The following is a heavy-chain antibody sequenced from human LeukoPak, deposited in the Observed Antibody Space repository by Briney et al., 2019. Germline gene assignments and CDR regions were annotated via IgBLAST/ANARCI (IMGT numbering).Heavy chain of an antibody. V-gene: IGHV4-59*01. CDR1: GGSISSYY. CDR2: IYYSGRT. J-gene: IGHJ2*01. D-gene: IGHD3-22*01. Sequence: SETLSLTCSVSGGSISSYYWNWIRQPPGKGLEWIGYIYYSGRTNYSPSLKTRVTISVDTSKNQFSLKLSSVTAADTAVYYRARVANYYDSSGYYALYWYFDLWGRGTLVTVSS. CDR3: ARVANYYDSSGYYALYWYFDL.